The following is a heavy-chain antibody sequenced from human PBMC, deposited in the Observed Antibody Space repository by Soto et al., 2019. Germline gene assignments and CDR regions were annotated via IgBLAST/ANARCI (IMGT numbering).Heavy chain of an antibody. Sequence: PSETLSLTCAVYGGSFSGYYWSWIRQPPGKGLEWIGEINHSGSTNYNPSLKSRVTISVDTSKNQFSLKLSSVTAADTAVYYCARGGYSYGTSYYYYYYGMDVWGQGTTVTVS. D-gene: IGHD5-18*01. CDR3: ARGGYSYGTSYYYYYYGMDV. J-gene: IGHJ6*02. CDR1: GGSFSGYY. CDR2: INHSGST. V-gene: IGHV4-34*01.